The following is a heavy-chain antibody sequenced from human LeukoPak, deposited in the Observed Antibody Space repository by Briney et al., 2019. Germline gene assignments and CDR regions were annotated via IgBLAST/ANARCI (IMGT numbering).Heavy chain of an antibody. Sequence: ASVKVSCKVSGYTLTELSIHWVRQAPGKGLEWMGGFDPEDGETIYAQKFQGRVTMTEDTSTDTGYMELRSLRSEDTAVYYCATDQRGAGLGFVYGSGSFNGLDVWGPGTTVTVS. CDR1: GYTLTELS. J-gene: IGHJ6*02. D-gene: IGHD3-10*01. CDR2: FDPEDGET. V-gene: IGHV1-24*01. CDR3: ATDQRGAGLGFVYGSGSFNGLDV.